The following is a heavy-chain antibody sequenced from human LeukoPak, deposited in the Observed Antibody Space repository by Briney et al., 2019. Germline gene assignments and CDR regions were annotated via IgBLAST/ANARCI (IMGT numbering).Heavy chain of an antibody. CDR2: ISSSSSYI. V-gene: IGHV3-21*01. J-gene: IGHJ4*02. CDR1: GFTFSSYS. D-gene: IGHD5-12*01. Sequence: GGSLRLSCAASGFTFSSYSMNWVRQAPGKGLEWVSSISSSSSYIYYADSVKGRFTISRDNAKNSLYLQMNSLRAEDTAVYYCARVKRVATIPTYDYWGQGSLVTASS. CDR3: ARVKRVATIPTYDY.